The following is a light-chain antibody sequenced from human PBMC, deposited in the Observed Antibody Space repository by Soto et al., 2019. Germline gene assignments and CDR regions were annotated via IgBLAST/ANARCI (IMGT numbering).Light chain of an antibody. Sequence: QSVLTQPASVSGYPGQSITISCTGTSSDVGGYNYVSWYQQNPGKAPKLIIYAVANRPPGVSSRFSGFKSGNTASLNISGLQAEGEANYYRTSYTTGGTRVFGGGTKPTV. V-gene: IGLV2-14*03. CDR3: TSYTTGGTRV. J-gene: IGLJ3*02. CDR1: SSDVGGYNY. CDR2: AVA.